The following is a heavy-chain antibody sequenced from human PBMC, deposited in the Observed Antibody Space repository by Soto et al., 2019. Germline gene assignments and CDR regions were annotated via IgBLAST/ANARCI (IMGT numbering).Heavy chain of an antibody. J-gene: IGHJ4*02. CDR2: INAGNGNT. Sequence: ASVKVSCKASAYTFTGYYIHWVRQAPGQRLEWMGWINAGNGNTKYSQEFQGRVTITRDTSASTAYMELSSLRSEDTAVYYCARENGGYTPYFDYWGQGTLVTVSS. CDR3: ARENGGYTPYFDY. D-gene: IGHD4-17*01. CDR1: AYTFTGYY. V-gene: IGHV1-3*01.